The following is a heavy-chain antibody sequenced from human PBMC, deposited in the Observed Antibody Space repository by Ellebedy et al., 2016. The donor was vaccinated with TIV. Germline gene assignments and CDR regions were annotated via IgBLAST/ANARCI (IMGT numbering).Heavy chain of an antibody. CDR2: IYYSGST. D-gene: IGHD3-10*01. CDR1: GGSISSYY. V-gene: IGHV4-59*08. J-gene: IGHJ4*02. CDR3: ARQDNYYAPRGQFDY. Sequence: SETLSLTCTVSGGSISSYYWSWIRQPPGKGLEWIGYIYYSGSTNYNPSLKSRVTISVDTSKNQFSLKLSSVTAADTAVYYCARQDNYYAPRGQFDYWGQGTLVTVSS.